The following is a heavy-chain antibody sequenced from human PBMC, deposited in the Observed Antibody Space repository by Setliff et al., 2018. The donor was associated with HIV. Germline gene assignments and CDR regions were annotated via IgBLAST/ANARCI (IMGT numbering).Heavy chain of an antibody. CDR1: GGSISSDY. Sequence: SETLSLTCTVSGGSISSDYWSWIRQPPGKGMEWIGFIYDSGSTNYNPSLESRVTISVDTSKNQFSLKLSSVTAADTAVYYCARVQRGRGYSHGHWYFDLWGRGTLVTVSS. J-gene: IGHJ2*01. D-gene: IGHD5-18*01. V-gene: IGHV4-59*01. CDR3: ARVQRGRGYSHGHWYFDL. CDR2: IYDSGST.